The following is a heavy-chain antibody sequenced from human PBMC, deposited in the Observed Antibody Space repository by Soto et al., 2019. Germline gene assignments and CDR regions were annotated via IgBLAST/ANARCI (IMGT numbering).Heavy chain of an antibody. CDR2: IDPSDSYT. Sequence: GESLKISCKGSGYSFTSYWISWVRQMPGKGLEWMGRIDPSDSYTNYSPSLQGHVTISADKSISTAYLQWSSLKASDTAMYYCARQYDYYDSSGTIDDWGQGTRVTVSS. J-gene: IGHJ4*02. CDR3: ARQYDYYDSSGTIDD. D-gene: IGHD3-22*01. V-gene: IGHV5-10-1*01. CDR1: GYSFTSYW.